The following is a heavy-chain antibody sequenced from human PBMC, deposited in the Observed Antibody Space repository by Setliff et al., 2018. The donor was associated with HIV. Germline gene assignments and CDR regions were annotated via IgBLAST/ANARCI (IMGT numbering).Heavy chain of an antibody. CDR1: GGSFSGYY. CDR3: ARLGTSDYYPQIEY. D-gene: IGHD3-22*01. CDR2: IIHSGST. V-gene: IGHV4-34*12. Sequence: SETLSLTCAVYGGSFSGYYWSWIRQPPGKGLEWIGEIIHSGSTNYNPSLKSRVTISVDTSKHQFSLKLSSVTAADTAVYYCARLGTSDYYPQIEYWGHGTLVTVSS. J-gene: IGHJ4*01.